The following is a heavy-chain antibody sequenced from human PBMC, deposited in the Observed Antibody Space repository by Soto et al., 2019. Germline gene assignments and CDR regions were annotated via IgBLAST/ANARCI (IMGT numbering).Heavy chain of an antibody. V-gene: IGHV3-23*01. CDR2: ISGSGGST. CDR3: AKSPQMTMIVVVITTTADV. Sequence: EVQLLESGGGLVQPGGSLRLSCAASGFTFSSYAMSWVRQAPGKGLEWVSAISGSGGSTYYADSVKGRFTISRDNSKNTLYLQMNSLRAEDTAVYYCAKSPQMTMIVVVITTTADVWCQGTTVTVSS. J-gene: IGHJ6*02. CDR1: GFTFSSYA. D-gene: IGHD3-22*01.